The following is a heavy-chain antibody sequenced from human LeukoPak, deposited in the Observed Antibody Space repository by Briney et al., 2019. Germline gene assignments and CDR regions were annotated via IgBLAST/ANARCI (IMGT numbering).Heavy chain of an antibody. CDR3: ARDRSRCGGDCYSGYRWFDP. J-gene: IGHJ5*02. D-gene: IGHD2-21*02. Sequence: PSETLSLTCTVSGGSISSFYWSWIRQPPGKGLEWIGYIHSSGSTNYNPSLKSRVTISIDTSKNQFSLKLSSVTAADTAVYYCARDRSRCGGDCYSGYRWFDPWGQGTLVTVSS. CDR1: GGSISSFY. CDR2: IHSSGST. V-gene: IGHV4-59*12.